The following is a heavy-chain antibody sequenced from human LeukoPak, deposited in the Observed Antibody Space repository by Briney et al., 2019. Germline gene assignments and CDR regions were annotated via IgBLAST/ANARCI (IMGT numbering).Heavy chain of an antibody. CDR1: GYTFTVYY. V-gene: IGHV1-2*02. CDR3: ARDGGYGSGSYYTPHWFDP. Sequence: ASVKVSCKASGYTFTVYYMHWVRQAPGQGLEWMGWINPNSGGTNYAQKFQGRVTMTRDTSISTAYMELSRLRSDDTAVYYCARDGGYGSGSYYTPHWFDPWGQGTLVTVSS. CDR2: INPNSGGT. D-gene: IGHD3-10*01. J-gene: IGHJ5*02.